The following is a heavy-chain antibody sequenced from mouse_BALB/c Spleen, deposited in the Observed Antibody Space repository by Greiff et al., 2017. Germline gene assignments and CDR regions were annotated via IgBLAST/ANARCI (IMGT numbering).Heavy chain of an antibody. CDR1: GYAFTNYL. Sequence: QVQLKEPGAELVRPGTSVKVSCKASGYAFTNYLIERVKQRPGQGLEWIGVINPGRGGTNYNEKFKGKATLTADKSSSTAYMQLSSLTSDDSAGYYCARERGYGSRGFAYWGQGTLVT. D-gene: IGHD1-1*01. J-gene: IGHJ3*01. CDR2: INPGRGGT. CDR3: ARERGYGSRGFAY. V-gene: IGHV1-54*03.